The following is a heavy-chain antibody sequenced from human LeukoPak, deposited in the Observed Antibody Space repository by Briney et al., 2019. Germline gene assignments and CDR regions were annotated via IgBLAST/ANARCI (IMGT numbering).Heavy chain of an antibody. J-gene: IGHJ4*02. D-gene: IGHD3-22*01. CDR1: GYTFTSYD. V-gene: IGHV1-8*01. CDR2: MNPNSGNT. CDR3: ATGLYYSNLY. Sequence: ASVKVSCKASGYTFTSYDINWVRQATGQGLEWMGWMNPNSGNTGYAQKFQGRVTMTEDTSTDTAYMELSSLRSEDTAVYYCATGLYYSNLYWGQGTLVTVSS.